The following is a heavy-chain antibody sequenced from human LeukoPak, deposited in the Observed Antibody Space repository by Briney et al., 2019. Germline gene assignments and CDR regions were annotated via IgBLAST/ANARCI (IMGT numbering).Heavy chain of an antibody. D-gene: IGHD3-10*01. CDR1: GYSISSGYY. Sequence: SETLSLTCTVSGYSISSGYYWGWIRQPPGKGLEWIGSIYHSGSTYYNPSLKSRVTISVDTSKNQFSLKLSSVTAADTAVYYCARHSLLWFGELSWFDPWGQGTLVTVSS. J-gene: IGHJ5*02. CDR2: IYHSGST. V-gene: IGHV4-38-2*02. CDR3: ARHSLLWFGELSWFDP.